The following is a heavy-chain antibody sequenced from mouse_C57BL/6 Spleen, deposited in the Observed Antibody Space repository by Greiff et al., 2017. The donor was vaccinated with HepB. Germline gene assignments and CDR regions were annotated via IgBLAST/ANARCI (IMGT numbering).Heavy chain of an antibody. D-gene: IGHD2-10*02. Sequence: EVQGVESGGDLVKPGGSLKLSCAASGFTFSSYGMSWVRQTPDKRLEWVATISSGGSYTYYPDSVKGRFTISRDNAKNTLYLQMSSLKSEDTAMDYCARRYGNPRAMDYWGQGTSVTVSS. CDR2: ISSGGSYT. V-gene: IGHV5-6*01. CDR3: ARRYGNPRAMDY. J-gene: IGHJ4*01. CDR1: GFTFSSYG.